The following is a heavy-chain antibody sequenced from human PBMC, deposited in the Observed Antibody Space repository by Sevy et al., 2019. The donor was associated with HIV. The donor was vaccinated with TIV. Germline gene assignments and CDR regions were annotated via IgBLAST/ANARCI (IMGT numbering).Heavy chain of an antibody. CDR3: VREGVGGSYSQH. CDR2: INTSGGRI. J-gene: IGHJ1*01. D-gene: IGHD3-16*01. CDR1: GFTFSTYS. Sequence: GGSLRLSCAASGFTFSTYSMNWVRQAPGKGLEWLSYINTSGGRIFYADSVKGRFTISRDNAQNSLYLQMNSLGDEDTAVYYCVREGVGGSYSQHWGQGTLVTVSS. V-gene: IGHV3-48*02.